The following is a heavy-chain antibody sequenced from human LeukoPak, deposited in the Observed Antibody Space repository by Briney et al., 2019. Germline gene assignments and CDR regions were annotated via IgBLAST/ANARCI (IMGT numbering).Heavy chain of an antibody. Sequence: PSETLSLTCTVSGSSISSYYWSWIRQPPGKGLEWIGYIYYSGSTNYNPSLKSRVTISVDTSKNQFSLKLSSVTAADTAVYYCARDSGYSSSWYDGLDYWGQGTLVTVSS. V-gene: IGHV4-59*01. CDR1: GSSISSYY. CDR3: ARDSGYSSSWYDGLDY. D-gene: IGHD6-13*01. CDR2: IYYSGST. J-gene: IGHJ4*02.